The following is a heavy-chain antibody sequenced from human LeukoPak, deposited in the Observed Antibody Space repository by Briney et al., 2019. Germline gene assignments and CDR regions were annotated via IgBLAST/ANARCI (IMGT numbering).Heavy chain of an antibody. J-gene: IGHJ6*02. CDR3: ARGDIVVVPAAKPPLSYYYGMDV. D-gene: IGHD2-2*02. Sequence: ASVKVSCKASGYTFTGYYMHWVRQAPGQGLEWMGWINPNSGGTNYAQKFQGWVTMTRDTSISTAYMELSRLRSDDTAVYYCARGDIVVVPAAKPPLSYYYGMDVWGQGTTVTVSS. CDR1: GYTFTGYY. V-gene: IGHV1-2*04. CDR2: INPNSGGT.